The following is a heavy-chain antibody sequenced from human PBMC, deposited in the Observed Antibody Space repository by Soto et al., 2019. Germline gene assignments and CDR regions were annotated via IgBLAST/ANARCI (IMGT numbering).Heavy chain of an antibody. J-gene: IGHJ4*02. Sequence: GGSLRLSCAASGFTFSSYEMNWVRQAPGKGLEWVSYISSSGSTIYYADSVKGRFTISRDNAKNSLYLQMNSLRAEDTAVYYCAREEGAAAGPMAGFDYWGQGTLVTVSS. CDR2: ISSSGSTI. V-gene: IGHV3-48*03. CDR1: GFTFSSYE. D-gene: IGHD6-13*01. CDR3: AREEGAAAGPMAGFDY.